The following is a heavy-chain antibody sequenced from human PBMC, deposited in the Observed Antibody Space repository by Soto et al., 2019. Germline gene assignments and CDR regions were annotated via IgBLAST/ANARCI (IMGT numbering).Heavy chain of an antibody. Sequence: QVQLVQSGAEVKKPGSSVKVSCKASGGTFSRYTISWVRQAPGQGLEWRGRIIPILDIPHYAQNFQGRVTIPAAKSTSTAYMELSSLRSDDTAVYYCASHFTGVLVLGASPPGGDNYGWDVWGQGTTVTVAS. V-gene: IGHV1-69*02. CDR1: GGTFSRYT. CDR3: ASHFTGVLVLGASPPGGDNYGWDV. CDR2: IIPILDIP. J-gene: IGHJ6*02. D-gene: IGHD2-15*01.